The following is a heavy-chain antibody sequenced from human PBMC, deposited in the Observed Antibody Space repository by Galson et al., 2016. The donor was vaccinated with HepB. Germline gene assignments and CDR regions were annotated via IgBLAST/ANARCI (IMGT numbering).Heavy chain of an antibody. CDR2: IVDSGVTT. V-gene: IGHV3-23*01. CDR3: AKDTSWVLDF. CDR1: GFSFSSYA. J-gene: IGHJ4*02. D-gene: IGHD3-16*01. Sequence: SLRLSCAASGFSFSSYAMCWVRQAPGKGLEWVSAIVDSGVTTYYADSVRGRFTISRDNSKSTLYLQMHSLRAEDTAVYYCAKDTSWVLDFWGQGNLVTVSS.